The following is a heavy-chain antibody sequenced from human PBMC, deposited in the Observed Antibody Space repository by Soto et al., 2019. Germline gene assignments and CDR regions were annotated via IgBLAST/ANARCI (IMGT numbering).Heavy chain of an antibody. D-gene: IGHD2-15*01. CDR3: AKDQSDIVVVVAATTYGLDV. Sequence: GGSLRLSCAASGFTFSSYGMHWVRQAPGKGLEWVAVISYDGSNKYYADSVKGRFTISRDNSKNTLYLQMNSLRAEDTAVYYCAKDQSDIVVVVAATTYGLDVWGQGTTVTVSS. CDR1: GFTFSSYG. V-gene: IGHV3-30*18. J-gene: IGHJ6*02. CDR2: ISYDGSNK.